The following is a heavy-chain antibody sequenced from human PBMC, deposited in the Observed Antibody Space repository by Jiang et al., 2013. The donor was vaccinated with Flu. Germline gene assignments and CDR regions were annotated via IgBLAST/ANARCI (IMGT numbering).Heavy chain of an antibody. D-gene: IGHD3-10*01. Sequence: QTLSLTCAISGDSVSSNSAAWNWIRQSPSRGLEWLGRTYYRSKWYNDYAVSVKSRITINPDTSKNQFSLQLNSVTPEDTAVYYCAREHYYGSGSYYNEYWFDPWGQGTLVTVSS. J-gene: IGHJ5*02. CDR3: AREHYYGSGSYYNEYWFDP. V-gene: IGHV6-1*01. CDR1: GDSVSSNSAA. CDR2: TYYRSKWYN.